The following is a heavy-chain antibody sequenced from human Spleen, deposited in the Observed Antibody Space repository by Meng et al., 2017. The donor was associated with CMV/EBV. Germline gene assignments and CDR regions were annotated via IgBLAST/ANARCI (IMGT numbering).Heavy chain of an antibody. D-gene: IGHD3-3*01. V-gene: IGHV3-9*01. Sequence: GGSLRLSCVASGFTFDDCAMHWVRQAPGRGLEWVSGVSWHSVNIGYADSVKGRFTISRENAKKVVYLQMNSLRVEDTAMYFCARDFWSGFFDLWGRGNLVTVFS. J-gene: IGHJ2*01. CDR2: VSWHSVNI. CDR3: ARDFWSGFFDL. CDR1: GFTFDDCA.